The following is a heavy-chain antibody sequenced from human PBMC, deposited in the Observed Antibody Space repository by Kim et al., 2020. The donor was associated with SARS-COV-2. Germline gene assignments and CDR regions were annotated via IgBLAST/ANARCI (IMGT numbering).Heavy chain of an antibody. D-gene: IGHD3-10*01. V-gene: IGHV3-30*04. CDR1: GFTFSSYA. CDR2: ISYDGSNK. Sequence: GGSLRLSCAASGFTFSSYAMHWVRQAPGKGLEWVAVISYDGSNKYYADSVKGRFTISRDNSKNTLYLQMNSLRAEDTAGYYCARARRYGSWSWFDPWGQG. J-gene: IGHJ5*02. CDR3: ARARRYGSWSWFDP.